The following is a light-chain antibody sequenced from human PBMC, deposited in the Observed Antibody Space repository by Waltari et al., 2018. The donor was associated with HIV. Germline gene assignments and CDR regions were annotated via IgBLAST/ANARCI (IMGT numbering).Light chain of an antibody. V-gene: IGKV1-39*01. CDR2: SAT. Sequence: DYQMTQSPSSLSASVGDTVTITCRSSHSISNYLNWYQQKPGRAPKLLIHSATSLQGGIPRRFRGSGSGTYFTIAIDSLQPEDFAIYYCQQAYDTPITFGQGTRLDI. CDR1: HSISNY. J-gene: IGKJ5*01. CDR3: QQAYDTPIT.